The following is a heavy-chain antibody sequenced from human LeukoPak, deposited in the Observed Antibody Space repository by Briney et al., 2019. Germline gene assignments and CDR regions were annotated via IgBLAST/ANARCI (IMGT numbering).Heavy chain of an antibody. Sequence: PGGSLRLSCAASGFSFRSYVLHWVRQAPGKGLEWVAVMSTGGGVQIYTKSVEGRFTISRDNSILYLQMDSLTPEDTAVYYCARGYYDFWSGSLYYFDYWGQGTLVTVSS. D-gene: IGHD3-3*01. J-gene: IGHJ4*02. CDR2: MSTGGGVQ. CDR3: ARGYYDFWSGSLYYFDY. CDR1: GFSFRSYV. V-gene: IGHV3-30*10.